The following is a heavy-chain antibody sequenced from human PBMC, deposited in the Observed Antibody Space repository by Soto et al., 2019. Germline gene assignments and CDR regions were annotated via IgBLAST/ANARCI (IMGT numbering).Heavy chain of an antibody. CDR2: VTADGGT. CDR3: APHVSCSGGSCKYDAFAI. D-gene: IGHD2-15*01. J-gene: IGHJ3*02. Sequence: EVQVLESGGGLVQPGGSLRLSCEGSGFTVSSHAMTWIRQAPGKGPEWVSTVTADGGTYYADSVKGRFAMSRDTTENTXSSQMNTLGPEDAAAYYCAPHVSCSGGSCKYDAFAIRGQGTMVTVSS. V-gene: IGHV3-23*01. CDR1: GFTVSSHA.